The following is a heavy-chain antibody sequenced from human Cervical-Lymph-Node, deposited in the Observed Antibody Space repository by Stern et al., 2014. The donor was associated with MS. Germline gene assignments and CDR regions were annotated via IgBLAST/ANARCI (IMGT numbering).Heavy chain of an antibody. V-gene: IGHV1-2*06. D-gene: IGHD2/OR15-2a*01. Sequence: QDQLVQSGAKMKKPGASVKVSCKASGYAFTGFFIHWVRQVPGQGLEWLGRLNPNSADPTYAQNIKDMANLHTDTSISTAYLELSRLTSSDTAVYYCAREATRIIVGIDYWGQGTHVTVSS. CDR1: GYAFTGFF. J-gene: IGHJ4*02. CDR3: AREATRIIVGIDY. CDR2: LNPNSADP.